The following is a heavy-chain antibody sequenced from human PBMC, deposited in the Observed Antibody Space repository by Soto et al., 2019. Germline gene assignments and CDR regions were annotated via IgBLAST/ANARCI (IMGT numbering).Heavy chain of an antibody. CDR1: GGTFSSYA. D-gene: IGHD1-1*01. J-gene: IGHJ4*02. V-gene: IGHV1-69*06. Sequence: QVQLVQSGAEVKKPGSSVKVSCKASGGTFSSYAISWVRQAPGQGLEWMGGIIPIFGTANYAQKFQGRVAITADKSTSTAHMELSSLRSEDTAVYYRARGNHWNPAFDYWGQGTLVTVSS. CDR3: ARGNHWNPAFDY. CDR2: IIPIFGTA.